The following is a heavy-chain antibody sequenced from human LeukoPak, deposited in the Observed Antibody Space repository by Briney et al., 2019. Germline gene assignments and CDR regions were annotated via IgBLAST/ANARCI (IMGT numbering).Heavy chain of an antibody. CDR3: ARGPTYSSSSLDY. CDR1: GGSFSGYY. D-gene: IGHD6-6*01. CDR2: INHSGST. J-gene: IGHJ4*02. V-gene: IGHV4-34*01. Sequence: SETLSLTCAVYGGSFSGYYWSWIRQPPGKGLEWIGEINHSGSTNYNPSLKSRVTISVDTSKNQFSLKLSSVTAADTALYYCARGPTYSSSSLDYWGQGTLVTVSS.